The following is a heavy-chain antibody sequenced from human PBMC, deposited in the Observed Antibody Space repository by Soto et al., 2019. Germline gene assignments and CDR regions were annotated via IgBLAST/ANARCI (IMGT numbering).Heavy chain of an antibody. CDR2: ITTYNSNT. CDR3: ARGCGGDCRLFDY. V-gene: IGHV1-18*04. J-gene: IGHJ4*02. CDR1: GYTFTTYG. Sequence: ASVKVSCKTSGYTFTTYGITCVRQAPGQGLEWLGWITTYNSNTNYAQNLHGRLTMTIDASTSTAYMELRSLRSDDTAVYYCARGCGGDCRLFDYWGQGTLVTVSS. D-gene: IGHD2-21*02.